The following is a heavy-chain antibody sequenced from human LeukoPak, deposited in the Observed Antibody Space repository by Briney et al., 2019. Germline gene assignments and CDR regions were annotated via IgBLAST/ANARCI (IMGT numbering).Heavy chain of an antibody. V-gene: IGHV4-59*11. CDR2: MLDTVTT. CDR1: GGSMNSHY. Sequence: SETLSLTCTVSGGSMNSHYWSWIRQPPGKGLEWIGYMLDTVTTKDNPSLKSRFTLSADTSKNQFSLRLTSVTAADTAVYYCATIKRGNIYGYFDFRGQGILVTASS. J-gene: IGHJ4*02. D-gene: IGHD5-18*01. CDR3: ATIKRGNIYGYFDF.